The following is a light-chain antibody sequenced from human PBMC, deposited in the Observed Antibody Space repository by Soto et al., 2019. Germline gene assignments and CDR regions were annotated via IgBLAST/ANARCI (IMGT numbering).Light chain of an antibody. CDR2: DAS. J-gene: IGKJ4*01. CDR3: QQFHGFPLT. Sequence: IQLTQSPSSLSASVGDRVTITCRAGQDIGSALAWYQQRPGKAPKLLLYDASNLEAGVPSRFSGSGSGTDFTLTITSLRPEDFATYYCQQFHGFPLTFGGGTKVQIK. V-gene: IGKV1-13*02. CDR1: QDIGSA.